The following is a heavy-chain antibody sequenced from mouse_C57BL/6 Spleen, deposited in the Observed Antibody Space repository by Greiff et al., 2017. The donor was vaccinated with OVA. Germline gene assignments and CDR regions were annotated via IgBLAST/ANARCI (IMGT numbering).Heavy chain of an antibody. J-gene: IGHJ2*01. CDR2: IDPSDSYT. Sequence: VQLQQPGAELVMPGASVKLSCKASGYTFTSYWMHWVKQRLGQGLEWIGEIDPSDSYTNYNQKFKGKSTLTVDKSSSTAYMQLSSLTSEDSAVYYCARGYDYEYFDYWGQGTTLTVSS. D-gene: IGHD2-4*01. V-gene: IGHV1-69*01. CDR3: ARGYDYEYFDY. CDR1: GYTFTSYW.